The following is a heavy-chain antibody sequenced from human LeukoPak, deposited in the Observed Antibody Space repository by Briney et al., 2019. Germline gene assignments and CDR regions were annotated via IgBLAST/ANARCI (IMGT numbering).Heavy chain of an antibody. J-gene: IGHJ4*02. Sequence: KPSETLSLTCAVSGGPFSGYFWSWIRQSSGKGLEWIGEIHNSGTTNYNPSLNSRVTISEDTSKNQFYLNLSSVTAADMAVYYCARRYYYNLGSFPFDFWGQGTLVTVSS. CDR2: IHNSGTT. D-gene: IGHD3-10*01. CDR3: ARRYYYNLGSFPFDF. CDR1: GGPFSGYF. V-gene: IGHV4-34*01.